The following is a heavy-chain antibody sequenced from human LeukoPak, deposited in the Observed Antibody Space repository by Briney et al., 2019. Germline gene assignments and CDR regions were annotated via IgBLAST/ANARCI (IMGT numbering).Heavy chain of an antibody. Sequence: AGGSLRLSCAASGFTFSTYAMTWVRQAPGQGLEWVSSISGSGSGTYYADSVKGRFTISRDNSKNTLYLQMNSLRAEDTAVYYCARPYYYDSSGYPPWGQGTMVTVSS. CDR1: GFTFSTYA. D-gene: IGHD3-22*01. CDR3: ARPYYYDSSGYPP. J-gene: IGHJ3*01. V-gene: IGHV3-23*01. CDR2: ISGSGSGT.